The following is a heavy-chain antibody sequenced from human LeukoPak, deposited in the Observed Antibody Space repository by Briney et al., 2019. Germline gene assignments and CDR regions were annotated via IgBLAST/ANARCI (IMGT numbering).Heavy chain of an antibody. V-gene: IGHV3-74*01. Sequence: GGSLRLSCVASGFTFSSYWMHWVRQDPRKGLVWVSRINGDGRNINYADSVKGRFTISRDNAKNSLYLQMNSLRAEDTAVYYCARDRLTESDYWGQGTLVTVSS. CDR2: INGDGRNI. CDR3: ARDRLTESDY. J-gene: IGHJ4*02. CDR1: GFTFSSYW. D-gene: IGHD6-25*01.